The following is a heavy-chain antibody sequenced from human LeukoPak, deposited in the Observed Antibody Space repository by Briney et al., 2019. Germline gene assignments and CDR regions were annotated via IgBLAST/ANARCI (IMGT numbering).Heavy chain of an antibody. CDR3: ARDITKRGYYDRPLEPVFDY. J-gene: IGHJ4*02. CDR1: GGSISSYY. CDR2: IYTSGST. D-gene: IGHD3-22*01. V-gene: IGHV4-4*07. Sequence: SETLSLTCTVSGGSISSYYWSWIRQPAGKGLEWIGRIYTSGSTNYNPSLKSRVTMSVDTSKNQFSLKLSSVTAADTAVYYCARDITKRGYYDRPLEPVFDYWGQGTLVTVSS.